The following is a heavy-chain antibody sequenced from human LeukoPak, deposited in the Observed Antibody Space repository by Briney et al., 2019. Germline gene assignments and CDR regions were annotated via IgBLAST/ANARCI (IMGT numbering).Heavy chain of an antibody. CDR2: ISSDGKTA. Sequence: TGGSLRPSCSASGFTFSTYPIHWVRQAPGKGLEYVTAISSDGKTAYYADSVKGRFTISRDNSKNTVFLQMSSLSAEDSAVYYCVKARGYCSTSSCFLEYWGQGTLVTVSS. CDR3: VKARGYCSTSSCFLEY. J-gene: IGHJ4*02. CDR1: GFTFSTYP. D-gene: IGHD2-2*01. V-gene: IGHV3-64D*06.